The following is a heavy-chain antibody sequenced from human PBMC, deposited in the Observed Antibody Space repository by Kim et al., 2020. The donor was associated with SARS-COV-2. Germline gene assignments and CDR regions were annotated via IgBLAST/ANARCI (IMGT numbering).Heavy chain of an antibody. CDR1: GASVSRSGYY. Sequence: SETLSLTCSVSGASVSRSGYYWSWIRQVPGKGLEWLGYIYYNWDTYYSPSLKSRLIMSLDKSQNQVSLNLTSVTAADTAIYYCTRAAGNWFDPWGQGTLVTVSS. CDR2: IYYNWDT. J-gene: IGHJ5*02. V-gene: IGHV4-31*02. CDR3: TRAAGNWFDP. D-gene: IGHD3-10*01.